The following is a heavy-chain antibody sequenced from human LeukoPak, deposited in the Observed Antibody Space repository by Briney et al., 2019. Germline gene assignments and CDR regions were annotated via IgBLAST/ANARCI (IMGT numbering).Heavy chain of an antibody. D-gene: IGHD3-16*01. V-gene: IGHV6-1*01. CDR3: ARGGGAMDV. CDR2: TYYRSKWYY. CDR1: GDSVSSNSAA. Sequence: PWQTLSLTCAISGDSVSSNSAAWNWIRQSPSRGLEWLGRTYYRSKWYYDYAVSVKSRISVNPDTSKNQFSLQLSSVAPEDTAVYYCARGGGAMDVWGQGTTVTVSS. J-gene: IGHJ6*02.